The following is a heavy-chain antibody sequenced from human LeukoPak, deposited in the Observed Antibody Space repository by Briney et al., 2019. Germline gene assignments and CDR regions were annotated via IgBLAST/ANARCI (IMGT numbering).Heavy chain of an antibody. J-gene: IGHJ4*02. V-gene: IGHV1-18*01. CDR2: ISPYNGNT. CDR3: ARAGSGSGWYFDY. D-gene: IGHD6-19*01. CDR1: GYTFTNYG. Sequence: GASVQVSRKASGYTFTNYGFSWVRQAPGQGLEWMGWISPYNGNTRYVQKLQGRVTVTTDTSTSTAYMELRSLRFDDTAVYYCARAGSGSGWYFDYWCQGTLVTVSS.